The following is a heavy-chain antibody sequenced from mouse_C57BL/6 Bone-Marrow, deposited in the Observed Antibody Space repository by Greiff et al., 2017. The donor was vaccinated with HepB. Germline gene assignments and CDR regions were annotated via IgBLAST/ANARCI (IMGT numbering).Heavy chain of an antibody. J-gene: IGHJ4*01. D-gene: IGHD2-4*01. CDR1: GYTFTSYG. CDR2: IYPRSGNT. CDR3: ARAGSTMITHYYAMDY. Sequence: VQLQQSGAELARPGASVKLSCKASGYTFTSYGISWVKQRTGQGLEWIGEIYPRSGNTYYNEKFKGKATLTADKYSSTAYMELRSLTSEDSAVYFCARAGSTMITHYYAMDYWGQGTSVTVSS. V-gene: IGHV1-81*01.